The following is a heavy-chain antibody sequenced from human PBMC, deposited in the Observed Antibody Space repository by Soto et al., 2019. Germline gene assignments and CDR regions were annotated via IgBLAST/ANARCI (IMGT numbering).Heavy chain of an antibody. J-gene: IGHJ4*02. V-gene: IGHV1-58*01. CDR3: AKLSGSGTGFTNYFDY. Sequence: ASVKVSCKTSGFTFSSSAVHWVRQARGHRLQWIGWIDVGSANANYAQMLHERVTISRDMSTSTAYMELSSLRAEDTALYYCAKLSGSGTGFTNYFDYWGQGTLVTVSS. CDR2: IDVGSANA. CDR1: GFTFSSSA. D-gene: IGHD3-10*01.